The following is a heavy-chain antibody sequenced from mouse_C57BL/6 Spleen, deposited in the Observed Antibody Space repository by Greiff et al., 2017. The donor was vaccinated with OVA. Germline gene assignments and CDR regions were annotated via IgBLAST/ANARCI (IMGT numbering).Heavy chain of an antibody. CDR2: ISPGDGDT. V-gene: IGHV1-80*01. J-gene: IGHJ2*01. CDR1: GYAFSSYW. CDR3: ARPFYDY. Sequence: QVQLQQSGAELVKPGASVKISCKASGYAFSSYWMNWVKQRPGKGLEWIGQISPGDGDTNYNGKFKGKSTLTAYKSSSHASMHISSLTSEYSAVYFCARPFYDYWGQGTTRTVSS.